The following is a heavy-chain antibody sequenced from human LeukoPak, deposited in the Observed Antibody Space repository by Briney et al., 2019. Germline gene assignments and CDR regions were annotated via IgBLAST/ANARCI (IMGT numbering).Heavy chain of an antibody. CDR3: AKDGRTAVAGFFDY. CDR1: GFTFSSYA. V-gene: IGHV3-30-3*01. D-gene: IGHD6-19*01. CDR2: ISYDGSNK. J-gene: IGHJ4*02. Sequence: PGGSLRLSCAASGFTFSSYAMHWVRQAPGKGLEWVAVISYDGSNKYYADSVKGRFTISRDNSKNTLDLQMNSLRAEDTAVYYCAKDGRTAVAGFFDYWGQGTLVTVSS.